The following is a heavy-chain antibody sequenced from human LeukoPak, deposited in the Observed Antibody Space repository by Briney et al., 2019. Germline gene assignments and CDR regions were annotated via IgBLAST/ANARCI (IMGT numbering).Heavy chain of an antibody. Sequence: SETLSLTCTVSGGSISSYYWSWIRQPPGKGLEWNGYIYYSGSTNYNPSLKSRVTISVDTSKNQFSLKLSSVTAADTAVYYCARASSTFYYGMDVWGQGTTVTASS. CDR3: ARASSTFYYGMDV. D-gene: IGHD3-16*01. CDR1: GGSISSYY. V-gene: IGHV4-59*01. CDR2: IYYSGST. J-gene: IGHJ6*02.